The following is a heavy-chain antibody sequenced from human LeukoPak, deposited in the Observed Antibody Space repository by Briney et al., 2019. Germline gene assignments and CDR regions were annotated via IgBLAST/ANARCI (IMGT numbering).Heavy chain of an antibody. J-gene: IGHJ4*02. CDR1: GGSFSGYY. V-gene: IGHV4-34*01. Sequence: SETLSLTCAVYGGSFSGYYWSWIRQPPGKGLEWIGEINHSGSTNYNPSLKSRVTISADTSKNQFSLKLSSVTAADTAVYYCARGSWGFDYWGQGTLVTVSS. D-gene: IGHD3-16*01. CDR3: ARGSWGFDY. CDR2: INHSGST.